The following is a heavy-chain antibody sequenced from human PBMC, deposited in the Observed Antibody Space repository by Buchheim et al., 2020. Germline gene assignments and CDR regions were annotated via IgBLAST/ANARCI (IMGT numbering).Heavy chain of an antibody. CDR3: ARESPYGSGSYYTYYYYYGMDV. CDR1: GFTVRSNY. D-gene: IGHD3-10*01. J-gene: IGHJ6*02. CDR2: ISSSGSTI. V-gene: IGHV3-11*01. Sequence: VQLVESGGGLVQPGGSLRLSCAASGFTVRSNYMTWVRQAPGKGLEWVSYISSSGSTIYYADSVKGRFTISRDNAKNSLYLQMNSLRAEDTAVYYCARESPYGSGSYYTYYYYYGMDVWGQGTT.